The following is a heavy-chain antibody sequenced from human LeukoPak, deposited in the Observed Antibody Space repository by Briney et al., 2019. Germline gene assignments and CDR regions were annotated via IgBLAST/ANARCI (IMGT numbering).Heavy chain of an antibody. V-gene: IGHV3-30*03. CDR3: ARDHPSIVGAPDAFDI. CDR1: GFTFSTYD. D-gene: IGHD1-26*01. Sequence: AGGSLRLSCAASGFTFSTYDMHWVRQAPGKGLEWVAIILSDGSNKHYADSVKGRFTISRDNSKNTLFLQMNSLRAEDTAVYYCARDHPSIVGAPDAFDIWGQGTMVTVSS. J-gene: IGHJ3*02. CDR2: ILSDGSNK.